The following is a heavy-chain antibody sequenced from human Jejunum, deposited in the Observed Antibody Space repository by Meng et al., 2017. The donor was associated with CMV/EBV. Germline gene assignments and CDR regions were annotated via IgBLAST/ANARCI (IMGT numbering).Heavy chain of an antibody. D-gene: IGHD3-22*01. CDR3: TRDGLQYYEGSTY. V-gene: IGHV1-18*01. Sequence: CKASGYTFTHFGITWVRQAPGQGFEWMGWISPYSGDTEYAKSLQGRVTLTTDASTTTAYMELRSLRSDDTAMYYCTRDGLQYYEGSTYWGQGTLVTVSS. CDR2: ISPYSGDT. J-gene: IGHJ4*02. CDR1: GYTFTHFG.